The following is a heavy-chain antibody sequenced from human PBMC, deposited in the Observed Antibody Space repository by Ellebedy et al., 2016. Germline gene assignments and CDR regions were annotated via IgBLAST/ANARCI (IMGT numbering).Heavy chain of an antibody. D-gene: IGHD1-26*01. CDR3: AREASGSYYRYYYYYGMDV. Sequence: GESLKISCAASGFTFSSYAMHWVRQAPGKGLEWVAVISYDGSNKYCADSVKGRFTISRDNSKNTLYLQMNSLRAEDTAVYYCAREASGSYYRYYYYYGMDVWGQGTTVTVSS. J-gene: IGHJ6*02. V-gene: IGHV3-30-3*01. CDR1: GFTFSSYA. CDR2: ISYDGSNK.